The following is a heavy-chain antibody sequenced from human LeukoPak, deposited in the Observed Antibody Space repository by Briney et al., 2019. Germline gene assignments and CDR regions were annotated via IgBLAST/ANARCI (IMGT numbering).Heavy chain of an antibody. CDR2: IKRDGNEK. CDR3: AKEGAYPIITYDS. CDR1: GFTFISYW. V-gene: IGHV3-7*01. D-gene: IGHD3-10*01. Sequence: GGSLRLSCAASGFTFISYWMNWVRQAPGKGLEWVANIKRDGNEKNYVDSVRGRFSISRDNAKNSLYLQMDSLRAEDAAVYYCAKEGAYPIITYDSWGQGALVTVSS. J-gene: IGHJ5*01.